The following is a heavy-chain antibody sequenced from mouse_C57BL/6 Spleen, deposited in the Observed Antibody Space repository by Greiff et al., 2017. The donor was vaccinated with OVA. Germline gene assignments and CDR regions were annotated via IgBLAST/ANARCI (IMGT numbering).Heavy chain of an antibody. Sequence: EVKLQESGPGLVKPSQSLSLTCSVTGYSITSGYYWNWIRQFPGNKLEWMGYISYDGSNNYNPSLKNRISITRDTSKNQFFLKLNSVTTEDTATYYCARDDGNYNWYFDVWGTGTTVTVSS. CDR2: ISYDGSN. CDR3: ARDDGNYNWYFDV. D-gene: IGHD2-1*01. CDR1: GYSITSGYY. V-gene: IGHV3-6*01. J-gene: IGHJ1*03.